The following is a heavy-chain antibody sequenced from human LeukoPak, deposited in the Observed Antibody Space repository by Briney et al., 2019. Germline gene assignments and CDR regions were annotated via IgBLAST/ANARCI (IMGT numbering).Heavy chain of an antibody. CDR1: GFTFRSYW. J-gene: IGHJ4*02. V-gene: IGHV3-7*01. CDR2: IKQDGSEK. D-gene: IGHD3-9*01. Sequence: PGGSLRLSCAASGFTFRSYWMSWVRQAPGQGLEWVANIKQDGSEKYYVDSVKGRLTISRDNARNSLYLQMNSLRAEDTAVYYCARLPYYDVLAGTDCWGQGTLVTVSS. CDR3: ARLPYYDVLAGTDC.